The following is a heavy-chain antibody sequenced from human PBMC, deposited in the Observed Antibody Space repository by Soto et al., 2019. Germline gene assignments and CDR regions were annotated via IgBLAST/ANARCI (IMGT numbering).Heavy chain of an antibody. CDR2: IYYSGST. Sequence: TSENLCLTCTVSGGSPSRGGYFLSRIRQHPGKGLEWIGYIYYSGSTYYNPSLKSRVTISVDTSKNQFSLKLSSVTAADTAVYYCARARPLYAPDYWGQGTLVTVSS. J-gene: IGHJ4*02. D-gene: IGHD2-2*02. V-gene: IGHV4-31*03. CDR3: ARARPLYAPDY. CDR1: GGSPSRGGYF.